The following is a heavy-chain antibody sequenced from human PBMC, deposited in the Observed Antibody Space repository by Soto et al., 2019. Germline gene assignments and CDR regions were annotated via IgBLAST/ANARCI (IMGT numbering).Heavy chain of an antibody. Sequence: GESLKISCKGSGYSFTSYWISWVRQMPGKGLEWMGRIDPSDSYTNYSPSFQGHVTISADKSISTAYLKWSSLKASDTAMYNWARHGPYYYDSSGTLYYYYGRDVWGKGTRVTVSS. D-gene: IGHD3-22*01. CDR1: GYSFTSYW. CDR3: ARHGPYYYDSSGTLYYYYGRDV. CDR2: IDPSDSYT. J-gene: IGHJ6*04. V-gene: IGHV5-10-1*01.